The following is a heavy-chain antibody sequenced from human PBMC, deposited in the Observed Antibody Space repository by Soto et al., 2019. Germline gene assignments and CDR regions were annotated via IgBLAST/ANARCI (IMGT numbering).Heavy chain of an antibody. J-gene: IGHJ3*02. V-gene: IGHV3-66*01. Sequence: EVQLVESGGGLVQPGGSLRLSCAASGFTVSSNFMTWVRQAPGKGLEWVSVTYSDGTTFYADSVKGRFTISRDNSKNTLYLQMSSLGAEDTAIYYCAREFRPSGSRYAFDIWGQGTMVTVSS. CDR1: GFTVSSNF. D-gene: IGHD3-10*01. CDR2: TYSDGTT. CDR3: AREFRPSGSRYAFDI.